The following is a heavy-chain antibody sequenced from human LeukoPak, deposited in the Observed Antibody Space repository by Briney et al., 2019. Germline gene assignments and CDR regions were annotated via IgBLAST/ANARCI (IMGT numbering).Heavy chain of an antibody. CDR1: GYSFTSYW. J-gene: IGHJ4*02. CDR3: ARQEVVITTALDY. CDR2: IYPGDSDT. D-gene: IGHD3-22*01. Sequence: GESLKISCKGPGYSFTSYWIGWVRQMPGKGLEWMGIIYPGDSDTRYSPSFQGQVTISADKSISTAYLQWSSLKASDTAMYYCARQEVVITTALDYWGQGTLVTVSS. V-gene: IGHV5-51*01.